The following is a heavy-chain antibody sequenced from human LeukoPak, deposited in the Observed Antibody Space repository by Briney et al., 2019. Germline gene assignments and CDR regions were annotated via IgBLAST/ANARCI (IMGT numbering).Heavy chain of an antibody. V-gene: IGHV5-51*01. D-gene: IGHD2-8*01. J-gene: IGHJ4*02. CDR1: GYSFTNYW. Sequence: GESLQISCQGSGYSFTNYWIGWVRQLPGKGLEWMGIIYPGDFDTRYSPSFQGQVTISVDKSITTAYLQWSSLKASDTAMYYCARDNVFDYWGQGTLVTVSS. CDR2: IYPGDFDT. CDR3: ARDNVFDY.